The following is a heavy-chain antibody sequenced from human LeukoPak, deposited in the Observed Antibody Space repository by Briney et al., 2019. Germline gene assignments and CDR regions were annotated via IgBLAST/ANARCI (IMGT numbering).Heavy chain of an antibody. V-gene: IGHV3-15*07. D-gene: IGHD4-17*01. CDR3: TTDTSYGDYGIDY. CDR1: GFTFSNAW. J-gene: IGHJ4*02. CDR2: IKSKTDGGTT. Sequence: GGSLRLSCAASGFTFSNAWMNWVRQAPGKGLEWVARIKSKTDGGTTDYAAPVKGRFTTSRDDSKNTLYLQMNSLKTEDTAVYYCTTDTSYGDYGIDYWGQGTLVTVSS.